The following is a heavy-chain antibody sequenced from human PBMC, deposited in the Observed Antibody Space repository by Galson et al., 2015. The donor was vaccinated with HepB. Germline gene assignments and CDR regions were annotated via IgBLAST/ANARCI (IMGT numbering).Heavy chain of an antibody. CDR1: RFTFSSYA. J-gene: IGHJ6*02. CDR2: LSYDGNYK. Sequence: SLRLSCAASRFTFSSYAMHWVRQAPGKGLEWVAALSYDGNYKYYGDSVKGRFTISRDNSRNTLYLQMNSLRGEDTAVYYCARDRPDGMDVWGQGTTVTVSS. CDR3: ARDRPDGMDV. V-gene: IGHV3-30*04.